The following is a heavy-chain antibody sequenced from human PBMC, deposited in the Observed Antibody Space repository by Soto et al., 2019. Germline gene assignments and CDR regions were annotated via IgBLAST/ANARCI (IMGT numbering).Heavy chain of an antibody. D-gene: IGHD2-15*01. J-gene: IGHJ5*02. CDR3: ARSKDCSGGSCYHNGFDP. V-gene: IGHV4-4*02. CDR2: IYHIGST. CDR1: SGSISSTNW. Sequence: QVQLQESGPGLVKPSGTLSLTCAVSSGSISSTNWWSWVRQPPGKGLEWIGEIYHIGSTTSNPSLQSRVTISVDKSKNQFSLKMSSVTAADTAVYYCARSKDCSGGSCYHNGFDPWGQGTLVTVSS.